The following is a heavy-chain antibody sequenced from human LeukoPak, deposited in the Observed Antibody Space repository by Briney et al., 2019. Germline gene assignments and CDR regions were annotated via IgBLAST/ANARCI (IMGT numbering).Heavy chain of an antibody. D-gene: IGHD3-22*01. CDR2: VHYSGST. V-gene: IGHV4-59*01. CDR3: ARGSGTYYAGAFGI. J-gene: IGHJ3*02. CDR1: SGSISTYY. Sequence: SETLSLTCSVSSGSISTYYWNWIRQPPGKGLEWIGYVHYSGSTFYNPSLKSRVTTSVDASKNQFSLKLSSVTAADTAVYYCARGSGTYYAGAFGIWGQGTLVTVSS.